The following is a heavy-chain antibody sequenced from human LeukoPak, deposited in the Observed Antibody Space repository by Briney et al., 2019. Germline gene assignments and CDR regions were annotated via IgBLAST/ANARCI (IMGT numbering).Heavy chain of an antibody. CDR3: ARGDDYSNYGGDY. CDR2: ISTSTSNI. D-gene: IGHD4-11*01. J-gene: IGHJ4*02. CDR1: GFTFSKYS. Sequence: GGSLRLSCAASGFTFSKYSMNWVRQAPGKGLEWVSSISTSTSNIYYADSVKGRFTISRDNAKNSLYLQMNSLRAEDTAVYYCARGDDYSNYGGDYWGQGTLVTVSS. V-gene: IGHV3-21*01.